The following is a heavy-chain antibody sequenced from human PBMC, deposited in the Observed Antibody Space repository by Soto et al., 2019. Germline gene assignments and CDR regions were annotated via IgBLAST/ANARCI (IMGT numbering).Heavy chain of an antibody. J-gene: IGHJ4*02. V-gene: IGHV3-30*03. CDR1: GFTFSSYG. CDR2: ISSDGSNK. Sequence: QVQLVESGGGVVQPGRSLRLSCAASGFTFSSYGMHWVRQAPGKGLEWVAVISSDGSNKCYADSVKGRFTISRDNSKNTLYLQMNSLRPEDTAVYYCVGGYYFGDYWGQGTLVTVSS. CDR3: VGGYYFGDY. D-gene: IGHD3-22*01.